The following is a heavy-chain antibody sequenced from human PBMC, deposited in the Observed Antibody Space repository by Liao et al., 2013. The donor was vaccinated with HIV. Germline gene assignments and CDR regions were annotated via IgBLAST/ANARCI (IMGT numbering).Heavy chain of an antibody. CDR3: ASSRYGSGSYYNLEYYFDS. J-gene: IGHJ4*02. D-gene: IGHD3-10*01. CDR2: IYTSGST. CDR1: GGSISSYY. V-gene: IGHV4-4*07. Sequence: QVQLQESGPGLVKPSETLSLTCTVSGGSISSYYWSWIRQPAGKGLEWIGRIYTSGSTNYNPSLNSRVTMSVDTSKNQFSLKLNSVTAADTAVYYCASSRYGSGSYYNLEYYFDSWGQGTLVTVSS.